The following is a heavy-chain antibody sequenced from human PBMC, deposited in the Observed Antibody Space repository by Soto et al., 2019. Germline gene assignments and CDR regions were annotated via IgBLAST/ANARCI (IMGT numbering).Heavy chain of an antibody. CDR2: ISGSGDST. D-gene: IGHD6-19*01. CDR3: AKGVPGIAVAGTGYFQH. CDR1: GFTFSSYA. V-gene: IGHV3-23*01. Sequence: GGSLRLSCAASGFTFSSYAMSWVRQAPGKGLEWVSGISGSGDSTYYADSVKGRFTISRDNSKNTLYLQMNSLRAEDTAVYYCAKGVPGIAVAGTGYFQHWGQGTLVTVPQ. J-gene: IGHJ1*01.